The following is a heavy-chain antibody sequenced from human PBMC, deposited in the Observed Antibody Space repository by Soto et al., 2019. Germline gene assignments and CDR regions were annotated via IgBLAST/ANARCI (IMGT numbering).Heavy chain of an antibody. V-gene: IGHV3-23*01. D-gene: IGHD1-26*01. CDR3: AREVGAPSGWLDP. J-gene: IGHJ5*02. CDR1: GYTFTNYA. CDR2: ISASGGLK. Sequence: GGSLRLSCAASGYTFTNYAMTWVRQTPGKGLEWVSGISASGGLKYYADSVRGRFTVSRDNSKNILYLQMDNLRDEDTALYYCAREVGAPSGWLDPSGQGPHVTL.